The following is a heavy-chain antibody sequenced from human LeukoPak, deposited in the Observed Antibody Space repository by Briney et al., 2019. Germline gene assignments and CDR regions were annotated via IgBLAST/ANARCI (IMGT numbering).Heavy chain of an antibody. V-gene: IGHV3-74*01. CDR1: GFTFSSYW. CDR3: ARRTYSYVDDAFDI. D-gene: IGHD5-18*01. Sequence: GGSLRLSCVASGFTFSSYWMHWVRQAPGKGLVWVSRINSDGSSTSYADSVKGRFTISRDNAKNTLYLQMNSLRAEDTAVYYCARRTYSYVDDAFDIWGQGTMVTVSS. J-gene: IGHJ3*02. CDR2: INSDGSST.